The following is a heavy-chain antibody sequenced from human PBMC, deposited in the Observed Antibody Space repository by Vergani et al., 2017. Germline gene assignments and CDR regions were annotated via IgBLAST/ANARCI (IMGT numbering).Heavy chain of an antibody. CDR3: AIALTGNYGLAWFDP. D-gene: IGHD1-7*01. V-gene: IGHV3-9*01. CDR1: GFTFDDYA. Sequence: EVQLVESGGGLVQPGRSLRLSCAASGFTFDDYAMHWVRQAPGKGLEWVSGISWNSGSIGYADSVKGRFTISRDNAKNSLYLQMNSLRAEDTALYYCAIALTGNYGLAWFDPWGQGTLVTVSS. J-gene: IGHJ5*02. CDR2: ISWNSGSI.